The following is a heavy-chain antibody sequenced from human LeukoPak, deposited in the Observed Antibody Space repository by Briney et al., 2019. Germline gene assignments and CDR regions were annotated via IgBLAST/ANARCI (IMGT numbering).Heavy chain of an antibody. J-gene: IGHJ4*02. CDR1: GFTFSSYG. V-gene: IGHV3-33*01. D-gene: IGHD3-9*01. CDR2: IWYDGSNK. Sequence: GGSLRLSCAASGFTFSSYGMHWVRQAPGKGLEWVAVIWYDGSNKYYADSVKGRFTISRDNDENSLSLQMNNLRAEDTAVYYCARDKDWAFDFWGQGTLLTVSS. CDR3: ARDKDWAFDF.